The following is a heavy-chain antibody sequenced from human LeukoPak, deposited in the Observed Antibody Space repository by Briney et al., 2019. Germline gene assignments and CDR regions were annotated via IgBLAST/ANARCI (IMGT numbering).Heavy chain of an antibody. CDR3: ARQRLLGDYFDS. CDR2: ISYSGTT. Sequence: SETLSLTCTVSDGSIASSLYYWGWIRQPPGKGLQWIGTISYSGTTDYNPSLKNRVTVSIDTSKDHFSLKLTSVTAADSAVYYCARQRLLGDYFDSWGQGALVTVFS. CDR1: DGSIASSLYY. V-gene: IGHV4-39*01. D-gene: IGHD2/OR15-2a*01. J-gene: IGHJ4*02.